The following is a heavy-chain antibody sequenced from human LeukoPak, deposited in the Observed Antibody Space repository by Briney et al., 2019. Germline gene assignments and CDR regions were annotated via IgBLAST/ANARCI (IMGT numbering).Heavy chain of an antibody. CDR3: VTSIALAGWGGFDV. CDR1: GASITSYY. Sequence: SETLSLTCAVSGASITSYYWTWIRQPPGKGLEWIGEIYHSGSTNYHASLKSRVTISVDTSKNQFSLKLNSVTVADTAVYYCVTSIALAGWGGFDVWGQGRMVTVSS. D-gene: IGHD6-13*01. J-gene: IGHJ3*01. CDR2: IYHSGST. V-gene: IGHV4-59*12.